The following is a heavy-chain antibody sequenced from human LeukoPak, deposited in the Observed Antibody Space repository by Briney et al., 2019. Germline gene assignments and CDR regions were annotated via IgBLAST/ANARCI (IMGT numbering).Heavy chain of an antibody. CDR2: ISSSSSTI. CDR1: GFTFSSYS. J-gene: IGHJ4*02. V-gene: IGHV3-48*04. Sequence: GGSLRLSCAASGFTFSSYSMNWVRQAPGKGLEWVSYISSSSSTIYYADSVKGRFTISRDNAKNSLYLQMNRLRAEDTAVYYCAREVSGSYSYWGQGTLVTVSS. D-gene: IGHD1-26*01. CDR3: AREVSGSYSY.